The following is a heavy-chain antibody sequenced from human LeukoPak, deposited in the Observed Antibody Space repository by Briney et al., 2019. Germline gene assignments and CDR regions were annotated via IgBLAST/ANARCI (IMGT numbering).Heavy chain of an antibody. CDR3: ARDGIVGATRKYFDY. J-gene: IGHJ4*02. D-gene: IGHD1-26*01. CDR2: IIPIFGTA. CDR1: GGTFSSYA. Sequence: SVKVSCKASGGTFSSYAISWVRQAPGQGLEWMGGIIPIFGTANYAQKFQGRVTITTDESTSTAYMELSSLRSEDTAVYYCARDGIVGATRKYFDYWGQGTLVTVPS. V-gene: IGHV1-69*05.